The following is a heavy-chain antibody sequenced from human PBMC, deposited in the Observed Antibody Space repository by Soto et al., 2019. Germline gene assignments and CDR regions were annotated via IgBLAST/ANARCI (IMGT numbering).Heavy chain of an antibody. Sequence: EVQLLESGGGLEQPGNFLRLSCAASGFTFRSYGMSWVRQAPGKGLEWVSAMSGSGDRSYYTESVKGRFIISRDNSKSTLYLHMSNLRAEDTAVYYCAKALYSDYELTTFDYWGQGSLVTVSS. CDR2: MSGSGDRS. CDR1: GFTFRSYG. CDR3: AKALYSDYELTTFDY. D-gene: IGHD4-17*01. V-gene: IGHV3-23*01. J-gene: IGHJ4*02.